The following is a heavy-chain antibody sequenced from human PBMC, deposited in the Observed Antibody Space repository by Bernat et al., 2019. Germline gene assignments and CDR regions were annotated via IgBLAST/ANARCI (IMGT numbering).Heavy chain of an antibody. Sequence: EVQLVESGGGSIQPGGSLRLSCAASGFTVSSNYMSWVRQAPGKVLECVSVIYSGGSTYYADSVKGRFTISRDNSKNTLYLQMNSLRADDTAVYYCARVSVGYYFDYWGQGTLVTVSS. CDR1: GFTVSSNY. D-gene: IGHD4-23*01. CDR2: IYSGGST. V-gene: IGHV3-53*01. J-gene: IGHJ4*02. CDR3: ARVSVGYYFDY.